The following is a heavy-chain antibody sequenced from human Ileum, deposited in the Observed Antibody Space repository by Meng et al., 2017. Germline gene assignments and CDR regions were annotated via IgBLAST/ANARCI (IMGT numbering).Heavy chain of an antibody. CDR2: INAGNGDT. CDR3: ARFSSGYFFGY. J-gene: IGHJ4*02. Sequence: QGPLVQTGAEVKKPGASVKVSCKASGSTFSNYAMNWVRQAPGQSLEWMGWINAGNGDTKYSQKFQGRVTITRDTSASTGYMELSSLRSEDTAVYYCARFSSGYFFGYWGQGTLVTVSS. CDR1: GSTFSNYA. D-gene: IGHD3-22*01. V-gene: IGHV1-3*01.